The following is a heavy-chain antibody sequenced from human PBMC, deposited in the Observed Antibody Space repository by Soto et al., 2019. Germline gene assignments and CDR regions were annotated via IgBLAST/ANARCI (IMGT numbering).Heavy chain of an antibody. V-gene: IGHV3-23*01. CDR2: ISGSGGST. Sequence: SGGSLRLSCAASGFTFSSYAMSWVRQAPGKGLEWVSAISGSGGSTYYADSVKGRFTISRDNSKNTLYLQMNSLRAEDTAVYYCAKDRSATMIVVVTLGAFDIWGQGTMVTVSS. CDR1: GFTFSSYA. CDR3: AKDRSATMIVVVTLGAFDI. D-gene: IGHD3-22*01. J-gene: IGHJ3*02.